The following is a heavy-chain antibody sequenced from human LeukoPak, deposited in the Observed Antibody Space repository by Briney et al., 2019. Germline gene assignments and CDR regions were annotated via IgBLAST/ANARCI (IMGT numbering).Heavy chain of an antibody. J-gene: IGHJ5*02. CDR1: GLTFSSYA. Sequence: GRSLRLSCAASGLTFSSYAMHWVRQAPGKGLEWVAVISYDGSNKYYADSVKGRFTISRDNSKNTLYLQMNSLRAEDTAVYYCARAQGGAAGTNWFDPWGQGTLVTVSS. CDR3: ARAQGGAAGTNWFDP. CDR2: ISYDGSNK. D-gene: IGHD6-13*01. V-gene: IGHV3-30*04.